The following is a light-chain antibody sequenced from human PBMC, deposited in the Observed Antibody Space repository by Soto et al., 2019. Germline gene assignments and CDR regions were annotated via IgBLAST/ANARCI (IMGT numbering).Light chain of an antibody. CDR3: QQHDSLGT. CDR1: RSTSSW. CDR2: DAS. V-gene: IGKV1-5*01. Sequence: TLSASVGYQVTITWRGSRSTSSWLAWCQQKPGKAPKRLIYDASSWESGIPSRFSGSESGTEFTLTISCLQPEDSAIYYCQQHDSLGTFGQGTKVDIK. J-gene: IGKJ1*01.